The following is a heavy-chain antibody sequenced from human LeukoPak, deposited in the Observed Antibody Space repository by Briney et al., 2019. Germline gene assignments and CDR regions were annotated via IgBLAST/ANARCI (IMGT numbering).Heavy chain of an antibody. Sequence: PGGSLRLSCEASGFSFSNYWMSWVRQAPGKGLEWLAYITSNINTIYYADSVKGRFTISRDNAKNSLYLQMNSLRAEDTAVYYCVLGGYDSPYLGFDYWGQGTLVTVSS. CDR2: ITSNINTI. V-gene: IGHV3-48*04. D-gene: IGHD3-22*01. CDR1: GFSFSNYW. CDR3: VLGGYDSPYLGFDY. J-gene: IGHJ4*02.